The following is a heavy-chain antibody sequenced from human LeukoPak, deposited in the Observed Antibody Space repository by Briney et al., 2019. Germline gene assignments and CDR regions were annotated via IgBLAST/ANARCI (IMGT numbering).Heavy chain of an antibody. CDR2: ISISSTYT. CDR1: GFSFRDDY. J-gene: IGHJ4*02. V-gene: IGHV3-11*03. Sequence: GGSLRLSCAASGFSFRDDYMSWIRQAPGKGLEWLSYISISSTYTKYADSVKGRFTISRDNAKSSLYLQMNSLREEDTAVYYCARQPSSQSFDSWGQGTLVTVSS. CDR3: ARQPSSQSFDS. D-gene: IGHD6-13*01.